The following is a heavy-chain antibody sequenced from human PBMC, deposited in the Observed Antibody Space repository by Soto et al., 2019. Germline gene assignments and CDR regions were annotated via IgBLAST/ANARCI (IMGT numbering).Heavy chain of an antibody. J-gene: IGHJ4*02. CDR2: ISAYNGNT. CDR3: ARDLSIPYDFWIGHISGDFDY. V-gene: IGHV1-18*01. Sequence: GASVKVSCRASGYTFTSYGISWVRQAPGRGLEWMGWISAYNGNTNYAQKLQGRVTMTTDTSTSTAYMELRSLRSDDTAVYYCARDLSIPYDFWIGHISGDFDYGGQGTLVTV. D-gene: IGHD3-3*01. CDR1: GYTFTSYG.